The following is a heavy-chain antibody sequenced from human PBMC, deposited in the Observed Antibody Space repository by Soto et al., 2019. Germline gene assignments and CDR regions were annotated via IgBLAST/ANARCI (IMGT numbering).Heavy chain of an antibody. CDR3: ARDGVVPDANYYGMDV. CDR2: INPNSGGT. J-gene: IGHJ6*02. CDR1: GYTFTGYY. D-gene: IGHD2-2*01. Sequence: ASVKVSCKASGYTFTGYYMHWVRQAPGQGLEWMGWINPNSGGTNYAQKFQGRVTMTRDTSISTAYMELSRLRSDDTAVYYCARDGVVPDANYYGMDVWGQRTTVTVSS. V-gene: IGHV1-2*02.